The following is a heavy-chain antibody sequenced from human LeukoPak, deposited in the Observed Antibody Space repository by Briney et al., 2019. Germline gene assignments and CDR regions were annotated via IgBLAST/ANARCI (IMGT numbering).Heavy chain of an antibody. D-gene: IGHD3-10*01. CDR1: GFTFSSYA. Sequence: GSLRLSCAASGFTFSSYAMSWVRQAPGKGLEWVANIKQDGSEKYYVDSVKGRFTISRDNAKNSLYLQMNSLRAEDTAVYYCARRKNYYGSGSPFYYYYYGMDVWGQGTTVTVSS. CDR3: ARRKNYYGSGSPFYYYYYGMDV. V-gene: IGHV3-7*01. J-gene: IGHJ6*02. CDR2: IKQDGSEK.